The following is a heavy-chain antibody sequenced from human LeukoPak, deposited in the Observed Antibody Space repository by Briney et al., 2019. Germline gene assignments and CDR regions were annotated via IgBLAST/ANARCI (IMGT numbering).Heavy chain of an antibody. J-gene: IGHJ3*01. Sequence: PGGSLRLSCAASGFTFGSYAMNWVRQAPGRGLEWVSSLPSGGGPSYADSVKGRFTVSRDNSKNTLYLQMNSLRADDTAVYYCAKTITPFTTNWENSLGVFDVWGQGTVVTVSS. CDR2: LPSGGGP. D-gene: IGHD1-1*01. V-gene: IGHV3-23*01. CDR3: AKTITPFTTNWENSLGVFDV. CDR1: GFTFGSYA.